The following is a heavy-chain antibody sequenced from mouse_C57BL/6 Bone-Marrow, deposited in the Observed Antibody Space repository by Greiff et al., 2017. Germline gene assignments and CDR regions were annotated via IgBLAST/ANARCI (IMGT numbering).Heavy chain of an antibody. J-gene: IGHJ2*01. CDR3: TGPDSNYFDY. Sequence: VQLKESGGGLVQPGGSMKLSCVASGFTFSNYWMNWVRQSPEKGLEWVAQIRLKSDNYATHYAESVKGRFTISRDDSKSSVYLQMNNLRAEDTGIYYCTGPDSNYFDYWGQGTTLTVSS. CDR1: GFTFSNYW. CDR2: IRLKSDNYAT. V-gene: IGHV6-3*01. D-gene: IGHD2-5*01.